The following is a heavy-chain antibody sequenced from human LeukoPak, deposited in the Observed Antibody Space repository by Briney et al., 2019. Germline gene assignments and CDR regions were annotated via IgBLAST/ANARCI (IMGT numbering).Heavy chain of an antibody. D-gene: IGHD6-19*01. CDR2: IYSGGST. V-gene: IGHV3-66*01. Sequence: GGSLRLSCAVSGFTVSSNYMSWVRQAPGKGLEWVSVIYSGGSTYYADSVKGRFTISRDNSKNTLYLQIESRRAEDTAVYYCAGGQLGYRSGSDNWGQGTLVTVSS. CDR3: AGGQLGYRSGSDN. J-gene: IGHJ4*02. CDR1: GFTVSSNY.